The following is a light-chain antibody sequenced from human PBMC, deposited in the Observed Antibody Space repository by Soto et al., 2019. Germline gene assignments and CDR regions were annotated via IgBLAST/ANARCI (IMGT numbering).Light chain of an antibody. CDR1: QSINSN. Sequence: EVLITQSPATLSVSPGDRATLSCRASQSINSNLAWYQQQPGQAPRILIYGASTRATAVPDRFSGSGSGTDFTLTLTRLQSDDFEVYFCQQYSDWPITFGQGTRLEIK. J-gene: IGKJ5*01. V-gene: IGKV3-15*01. CDR3: QQYSDWPIT. CDR2: GAS.